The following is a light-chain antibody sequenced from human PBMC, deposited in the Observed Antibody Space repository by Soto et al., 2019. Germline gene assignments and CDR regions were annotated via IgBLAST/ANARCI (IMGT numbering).Light chain of an antibody. Sequence: QSVMSQHASGCWPPGHSITISCTGTSSDIGYYNYVSWYQQHPGKAPKLMISEVFNRPSGVSNRFSGSKSGNTASLTISGPQAEDEADYYCSSYTSSSNLVVFGTGTKVTVL. CDR2: EVF. CDR1: SSDIGYYNY. CDR3: SSYTSSSNLVV. J-gene: IGLJ1*01. V-gene: IGLV2-14*01.